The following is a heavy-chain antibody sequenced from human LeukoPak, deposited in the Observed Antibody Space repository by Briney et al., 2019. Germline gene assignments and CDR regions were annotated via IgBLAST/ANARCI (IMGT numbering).Heavy chain of an antibody. CDR2: IGTAGDT. CDR3: ARARGDYYDSSGYSVGAFDI. CDR1: GFTFSSYD. J-gene: IGHJ3*02. V-gene: IGHV3-13*01. D-gene: IGHD3-22*01. Sequence: GGSLRLSCAASGFTFSSYDMHWVRQATGKGLEWVSAIGTAGDTYYPGSVKGRFTISRENAKNSLYLQMNSLRAGDTAVYYCARARGDYYDSSGYSVGAFDIWGQGTMVTVSS.